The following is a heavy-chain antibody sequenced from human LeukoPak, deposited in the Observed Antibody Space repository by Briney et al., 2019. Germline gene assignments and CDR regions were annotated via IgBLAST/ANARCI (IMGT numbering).Heavy chain of an antibody. CDR1: GYIFTNYW. Sequence: GESLKISCKGSGYIFTNYWIGLLRQMPGKGLECLGIIYPGDSDTRYSPSFQGQVIISADKSISTAYLQWSSLKASDTAMYYCARLPAGQFYMDVWGRGTTVTVSS. V-gene: IGHV5-51*01. CDR3: ARLPAGQFYMDV. J-gene: IGHJ6*03. CDR2: IYPGDSDT.